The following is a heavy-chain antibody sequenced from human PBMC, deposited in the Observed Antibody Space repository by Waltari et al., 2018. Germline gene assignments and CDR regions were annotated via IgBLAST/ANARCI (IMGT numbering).Heavy chain of an antibody. CDR1: GFTFSSYS. J-gene: IGHJ4*02. CDR2: ISSSSSYI. Sequence: EVQLVESGGGLVKPGGSLSLSCAASGFTFSSYSLHWVRQAPGKGLEWVSSISSSSSYIYYADSVKGRFTISRDNAKNSLYLQMNSLRAEDTAVYYCARGGWLRSPLDYWGQGTLVTVSS. D-gene: IGHD5-12*01. V-gene: IGHV3-21*01. CDR3: ARGGWLRSPLDY.